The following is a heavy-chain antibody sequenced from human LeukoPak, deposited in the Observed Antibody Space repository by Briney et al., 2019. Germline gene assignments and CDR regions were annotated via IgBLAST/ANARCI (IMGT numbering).Heavy chain of an antibody. CDR2: IKQAGSEA. V-gene: IGHV3-7*01. D-gene: IGHD3-22*01. CDR1: GFTFSSYW. Sequence: SGGSLTLSCAASGFTFSSYWMTWVRQAPGQGREGVANIKQAGSEAYYVDSVKGRFTISRDNAKTSLYLQMNRLRAEDTAVYYCARGRNYYDSSGYYPPSLWGHGTMVTVSS. J-gene: IGHJ3*01. CDR3: ARGRNYYDSSGYYPPSL.